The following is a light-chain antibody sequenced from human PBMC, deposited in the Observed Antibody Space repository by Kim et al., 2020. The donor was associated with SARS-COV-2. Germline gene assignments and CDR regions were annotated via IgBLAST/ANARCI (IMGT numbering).Light chain of an antibody. CDR2: GAS. V-gene: IGKV3-15*01. CDR3: QQYYDWPLT. CDR1: QSVSSS. Sequence: EIVVTQSPATLSVSPGERATLSCRASQSVSSSLAWYQQQLGQAPRLLVYGASTRATGIPARFSGSGSGTDFTLTISSLQSEDFAVYFCQQYYDWPLTFGQGTKLEI. J-gene: IGKJ2*01.